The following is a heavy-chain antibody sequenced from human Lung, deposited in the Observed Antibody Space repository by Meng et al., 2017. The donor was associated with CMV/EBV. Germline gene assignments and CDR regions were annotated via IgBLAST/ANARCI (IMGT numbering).Heavy chain of an antibody. CDR2: IRHDGTNK. J-gene: IGHJ4*02. V-gene: IGHV3-30*02. CDR3: AKDLFLFGGANAYFDC. CDR1: GFNFDYYG. D-gene: IGHD3-16*01. Sequence: GESLKISCAASGFNFDYYGMHWVRQTPGKGLEWVGFIRHDGTNKFYGDSGKGRFTISRDNSKNTVYLQMNSLKPEETAIYYCAKDLFLFGGANAYFDCWGQGTLVTVSS.